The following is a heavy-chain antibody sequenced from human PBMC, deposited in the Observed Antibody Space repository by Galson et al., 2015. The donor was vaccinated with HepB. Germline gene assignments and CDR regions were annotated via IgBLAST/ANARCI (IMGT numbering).Heavy chain of an antibody. V-gene: IGHV5-10-1*01. D-gene: IGHD1-26*01. CDR2: IDPSDSYT. CDR1: GYSFTSYW. Sequence: QSGAEVKKPGESLRISCKGSGYSFTSYWISWVRQMPGKGLEWMGRIDPSDSYTNYSPSFQGHVTISADKSISTAYLQWSSLKASDTAMYYCARPHIVVSGPPYGMDVWGQGTTVTVSS. J-gene: IGHJ6*02. CDR3: ARPHIVVSGPPYGMDV.